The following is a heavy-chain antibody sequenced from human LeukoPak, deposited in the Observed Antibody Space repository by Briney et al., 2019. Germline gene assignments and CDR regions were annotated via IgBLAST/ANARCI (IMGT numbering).Heavy chain of an antibody. CDR2: ISYDGVYK. J-gene: IGHJ4*02. CDR1: GFTFRNYA. CDR3: ARDEFDGYNLGPSIY. V-gene: IGHV3-30*04. D-gene: IGHD5-24*01. Sequence: GRSLRLSCAASGFTFRNYAMHWVRQTPEKGLEWVAVISYDGVYKNYADSVKGRFTISRDDPKNTLHLQMNSLRTEDTGLYYCARDEFDGYNLGPSIYWGQGTLVTVSS.